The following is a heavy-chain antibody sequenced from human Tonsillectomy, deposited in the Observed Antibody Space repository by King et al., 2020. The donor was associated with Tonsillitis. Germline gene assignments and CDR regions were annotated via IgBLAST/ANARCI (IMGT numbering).Heavy chain of an antibody. CDR3: ARDGGGYKLGDAFDI. D-gene: IGHD3-22*01. CDR2: IKQDGSEK. V-gene: IGHV3-7*03. J-gene: IGHJ3*02. CDR1: RFTFGYYW. Sequence: VQLVESGGGLVQPGGSLRLSCAASRFTFGYYWMSWVRQAPGKGLEWVANIKQDGSEKYYVDSVKGRFTISRDNAKNLLYLQMDSLRAEDTAVYYCARDGGGYKLGDAFDIGGQGTIVTVSS.